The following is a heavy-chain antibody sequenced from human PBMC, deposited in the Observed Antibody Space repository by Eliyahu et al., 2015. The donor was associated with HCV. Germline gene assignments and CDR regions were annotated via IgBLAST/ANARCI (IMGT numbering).Heavy chain of an antibody. CDR2: ISYDGRSR. J-gene: IGHJ4*02. D-gene: IGHD2-15*01. V-gene: IGHV3-30*18. CDR3: AKDYDLLCSGGSCYFGYFND. Sequence: QVQMVESGGGVVQPGRSLRLSCAVSGFPFXSYGXPWVRQAPGKGLEWVALISYDGRSRFYADSVNDRFIISRNNSNNTLYLYMNNLRPEDSAVYYCAKDYDLLCSGGSCYFGYFNDWGRGTLVTVSA. CDR1: GFPFXSYG.